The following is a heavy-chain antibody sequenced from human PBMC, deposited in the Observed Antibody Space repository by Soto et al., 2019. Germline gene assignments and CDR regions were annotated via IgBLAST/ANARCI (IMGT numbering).Heavy chain of an antibody. Sequence: ASVKVSCKASGYTFTSYYMHWVRQAPGQGLEWMGIINPSGGSTSFAQKFQGRVTMTRDTSTSSVYMELSSLRSEDTAVYYCAREVAPLGGAAMVSYYYYGMDVWGQGTTVTVSS. V-gene: IGHV1-46*01. CDR3: AREVAPLGGAAMVSYYYYGMDV. CDR2: INPSGGST. J-gene: IGHJ6*02. CDR1: GYTFTSYY. D-gene: IGHD5-18*01.